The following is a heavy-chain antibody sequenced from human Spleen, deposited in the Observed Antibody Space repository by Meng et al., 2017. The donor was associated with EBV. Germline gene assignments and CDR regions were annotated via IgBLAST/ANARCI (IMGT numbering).Heavy chain of an antibody. CDR3: ARRKLTYYYDSERMFFDY. CDR2: VNLSEST. V-gene: IGHV4-34*01. D-gene: IGHD3-22*01. Sequence: HWCTGLLTLSGTRLHAFVALMRACCGCSWSRIRTPPVNGLELMGDVNLSESTNYNPSLESRVTMSRDTSKNQFSLKLSSVTAADTAVYYCARRKLTYYYDSERMFFDYCGQGILTVSS. J-gene: IGHJ4*01. CDR1: MRACCGCS.